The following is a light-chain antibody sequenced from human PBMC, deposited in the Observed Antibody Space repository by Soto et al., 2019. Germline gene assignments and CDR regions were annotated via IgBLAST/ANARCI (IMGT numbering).Light chain of an antibody. CDR3: QQYGMSPGFT. CDR2: GAS. CDR1: QSVSSSY. Sequence: EIVLTQSPGTLSLSPGERATLSCRASQSVSSSYLAWYQQKPGQAPRLLIYGASSRASGIPDRFSGSGSGTDFTLTISILEPEDFSVYYCQQYGMSPGFTFGPGTKVDIK. V-gene: IGKV3-20*01. J-gene: IGKJ3*01.